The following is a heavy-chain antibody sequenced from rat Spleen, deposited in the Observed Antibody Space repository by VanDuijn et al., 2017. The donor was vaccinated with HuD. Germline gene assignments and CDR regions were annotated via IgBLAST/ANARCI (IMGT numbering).Heavy chain of an antibody. J-gene: IGHJ3*01. D-gene: IGHD4-3*01. Sequence: EVQLVESGGGLVQPGRSLKLSCVASGFTFNNYWMTWIRQAPKKGLEWVAYISYDGGNTYYRDSVKGRFTISRENAKSTLYLQMDSLRSEDTATYYCVRQDTSGYSNWFTYWGQGTLVTVSS. CDR3: VRQDTSGYSNWFTY. CDR1: GFTFNNYW. CDR2: ISYDGGNT. V-gene: IGHV5-31*01.